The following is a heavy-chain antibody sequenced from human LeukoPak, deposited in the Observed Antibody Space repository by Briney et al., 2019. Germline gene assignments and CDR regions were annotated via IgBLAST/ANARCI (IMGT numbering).Heavy chain of an antibody. D-gene: IGHD1-14*01. CDR3: ASSTVGTLDY. CDR1: GFTSSSYW. J-gene: IGHJ4*02. CDR2: INSDGSST. Sequence: GGSLRLSCAASGFTSSSYWMHWVRQAPGKGLVWVSRINSDGSSTNYADSVKGRFTISRDNAKNTLYLQMNSLSAEDTAVYYCASSTVGTLDYWGQGTLVTVSS. V-gene: IGHV3-74*01.